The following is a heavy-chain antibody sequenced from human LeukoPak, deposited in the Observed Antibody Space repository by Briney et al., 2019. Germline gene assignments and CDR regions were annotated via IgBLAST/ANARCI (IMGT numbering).Heavy chain of an antibody. CDR1: GFTFSSYA. V-gene: IGHV3-30-3*02. CDR2: ISYDGSNK. CDR3: AKLAGSYYPVDY. D-gene: IGHD3-10*01. J-gene: IGHJ4*02. Sequence: GRSLRLSCAASGFTFSSYAMHWVRQAPGKGLEWVAVISYDGSNKYYADSVKGRFTISRDNSKNTLYLQMNSLRAEDTAVYYCAKLAGSYYPVDYWGQGTLVTVSS.